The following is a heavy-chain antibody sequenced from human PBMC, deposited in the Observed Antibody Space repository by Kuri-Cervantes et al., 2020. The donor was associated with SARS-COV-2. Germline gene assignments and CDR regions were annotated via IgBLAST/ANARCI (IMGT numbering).Heavy chain of an antibody. V-gene: IGHV1-18*01. CDR2: ISAYNGNT. CDR3: ASTIVVVPAAEDGYYYDSSGYYYNWFDP. CDR1: GYTLTSYG. J-gene: IGHJ5*02. D-gene: IGHD3-22*01. Sequence: ASVKVSCKASGYTLTSYGISWVRQAPGQGLEWMGWISAYNGNTNYAQKFQGRVTITTDESTSTAYMELSSLRSEDTAVYYCASTIVVVPAAEDGYYYDSSGYYYNWFDPWSQGTLVTVSS.